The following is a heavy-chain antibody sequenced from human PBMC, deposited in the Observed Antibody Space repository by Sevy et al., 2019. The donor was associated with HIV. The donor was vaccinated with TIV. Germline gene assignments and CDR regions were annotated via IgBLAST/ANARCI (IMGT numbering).Heavy chain of an antibody. CDR3: AKGGRIAAAGTGFDY. CDR1: GFTFSSYA. V-gene: IGHV3-23*01. Sequence: GGSLRLSCAASGFTFSSYAMSWVRQAPGKGLEWVSAISGSGGSTYYADSVKGRFTISRDNSKITLYLQMNSLRAEDTAVYYCAKGGRIAAAGTGFDYWGQGTLVTVSS. CDR2: ISGSGGST. J-gene: IGHJ4*02. D-gene: IGHD6-13*01.